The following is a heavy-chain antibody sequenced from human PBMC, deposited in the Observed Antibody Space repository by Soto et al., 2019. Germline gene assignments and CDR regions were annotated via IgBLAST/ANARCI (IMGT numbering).Heavy chain of an antibody. CDR2: ISYDGSHT. D-gene: IGHD3-16*01. J-gene: IGHJ6*02. V-gene: IGHV3-30*04. CDR1: GFTSSNYF. CDR3: ARGDPYYAMDV. Sequence: QVQLVESGGGVVQPGRSLRLSCAASGFTSSNYFMHWVRQAPGKGQEWVAAISYDGSHTHYVDSVRGRFTISRDNSRNTLFLQMNSLSGEDTAVYYCARGDPYYAMDVWGQGTTVTVS.